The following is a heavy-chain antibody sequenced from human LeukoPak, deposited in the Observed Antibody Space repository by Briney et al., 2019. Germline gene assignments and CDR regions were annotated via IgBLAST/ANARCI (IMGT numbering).Heavy chain of an antibody. D-gene: IGHD3-3*01. J-gene: IGHJ5*02. CDR1: GGSFSGYY. Sequence: NASETLSLTCAVYGGSFSGYYWSWIRQPPGKGLEWIGEINHSGSTNYNPSLKSRVTISVDTSKNQFSLKLSSVTAADTAVYYCARGGGYDFWSNWFDPWGQGTLVTVSS. CDR2: INHSGST. V-gene: IGHV4-34*01. CDR3: ARGGGYDFWSNWFDP.